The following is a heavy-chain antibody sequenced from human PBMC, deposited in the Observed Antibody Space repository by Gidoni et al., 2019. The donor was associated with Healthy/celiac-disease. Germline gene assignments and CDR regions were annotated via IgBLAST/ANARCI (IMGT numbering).Heavy chain of an antibody. CDR1: GGSISSYY. Sequence: QVQLQESGPGLVKPSETLSLTCTVSGGSISSYYWRWIRQPPGKGLEWIGYIYYSGSTNYNPSLKSRVTISVDTSKNQFSLKLSSVTAADTAVYYCARDKGGYSGYDWGYYFDYWGQGTLVTVSS. CDR3: ARDKGGYSGYDWGYYFDY. CDR2: IYYSGST. J-gene: IGHJ4*02. D-gene: IGHD5-12*01. V-gene: IGHV4-59*01.